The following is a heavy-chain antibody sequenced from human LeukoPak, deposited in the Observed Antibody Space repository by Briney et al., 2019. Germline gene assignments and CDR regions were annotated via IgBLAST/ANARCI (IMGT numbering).Heavy chain of an antibody. CDR3: ARGGPGGYCRSTRWYFDL. V-gene: IGHV4-59*01. Sequence: SETLSLTCTVSGGSISSYYWSWIRQPPGKGLEWIGYIYYSGSTNYNPSLKSRVTISVDTSKNQFSLKLSSVTAADTAVYYCARGGPGGYCRSTRWYFDLWSRGTLVTVYS. CDR2: IYYSGST. D-gene: IGHD2-2*01. CDR1: GGSISSYY. J-gene: IGHJ2*01.